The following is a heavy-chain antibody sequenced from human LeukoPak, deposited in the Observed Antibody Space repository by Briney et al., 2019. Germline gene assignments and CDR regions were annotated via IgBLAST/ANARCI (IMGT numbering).Heavy chain of an antibody. CDR1: GFTFSSYG. CDR2: IRYDGSNK. CDR3: AKDYYDYVWGSYRYGYYYYYYMDV. Sequence: QAGGSLRLSCAASGFTFSSYGMHWVRQAPGKGLEWVAFIRYDGSNKYYADSVKGRFTISRDNSKNTLYLQMNSLRAEDTAVYYCAKDYYDYVWGSYRYGYYYYYYMDVWGKGTTVTVSS. V-gene: IGHV3-30*02. J-gene: IGHJ6*03. D-gene: IGHD3-16*02.